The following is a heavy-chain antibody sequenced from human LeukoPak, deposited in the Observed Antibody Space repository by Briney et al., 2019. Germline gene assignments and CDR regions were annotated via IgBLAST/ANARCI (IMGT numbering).Heavy chain of an antibody. CDR1: GYTFTSYA. J-gene: IGHJ4*02. D-gene: IGHD3-22*01. CDR3: ARSYYYDSSGYYYGSGY. Sequence: ASVKVSCKASGYTFTSYAMNWVRQAPGQGLEWMGWINTNTGNPTYAQGFTGRVVFSLDTSVSTAYLQISSLKAEDTAVYYCARSYYYDSSGYYYGSGYWGQGTLVTVSS. CDR2: INTNTGNP. V-gene: IGHV7-4-1*02.